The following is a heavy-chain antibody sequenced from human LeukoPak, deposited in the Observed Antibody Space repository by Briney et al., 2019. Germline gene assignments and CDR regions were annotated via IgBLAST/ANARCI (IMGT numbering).Heavy chain of an antibody. CDR1: GFTFSDYY. CDR2: ISSSSSYT. D-gene: IGHD6-13*01. J-gene: IGHJ6*04. CDR3: ARDMLSSSSWGGTDV. Sequence: GGSLRLSCAASGFTFSDYYMSWIRQAPGKGLEWVSYISSSSSYTNYADSVKGRFTISRDNAKNSLYLQMNSLRAEDTAAYYCARDMLSSSSWGGTDVWGKGTTVTVSS. V-gene: IGHV3-11*06.